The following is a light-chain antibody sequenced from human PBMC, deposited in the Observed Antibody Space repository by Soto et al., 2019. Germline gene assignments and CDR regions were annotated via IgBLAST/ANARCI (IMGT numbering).Light chain of an antibody. Sequence: ETVLTQSPATLSLSPGXRATLSCRASQSVSTYLAWYQQKPGQAPRLLIYDASNRATGIPARFSGSGSGTDFTLTISSLEPEDFAVYYCQQSRNWPLTFGGGTKVDIK. V-gene: IGKV3-11*01. CDR3: QQSRNWPLT. CDR1: QSVSTY. CDR2: DAS. J-gene: IGKJ4*01.